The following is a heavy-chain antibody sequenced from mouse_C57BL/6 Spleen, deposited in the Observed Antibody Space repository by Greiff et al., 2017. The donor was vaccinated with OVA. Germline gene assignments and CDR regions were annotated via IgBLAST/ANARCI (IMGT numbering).Heavy chain of an antibody. CDR3: ARSITTVVAYYFDY. D-gene: IGHD1-1*01. Sequence: QVQLQQSGAELVRPGTSVKVSCKASGYAFTNYLIEWVKQRPGQGLEWIGVINPGSGGTNYNEKFKGKVTLTADKSSSTAYMQLRSLTSEDSAVYFCARSITTVVAYYFDYWGQGTTLTVSS. V-gene: IGHV1-54*01. CDR1: GYAFTNYL. J-gene: IGHJ2*01. CDR2: INPGSGGT.